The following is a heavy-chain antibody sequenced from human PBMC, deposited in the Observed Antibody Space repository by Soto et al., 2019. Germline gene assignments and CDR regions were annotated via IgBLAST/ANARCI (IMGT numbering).Heavy chain of an antibody. CDR1: GFTFSAFG. J-gene: IGHJ6*02. CDR3: AKDRGSWDYYYGMDA. CDR2: ISADGRQT. Sequence: GGSLTLSCVASGFTFSAFGMHWVRQAPGNGLGWVAVISADGRQTIYADSVKGRFTISRDSPHNALFLDLRSLRGDDTAVYFCAKDRGSWDYYYGMDAWGQGTTVTVSS. V-gene: IGHV3-30*18. D-gene: IGHD3-10*01.